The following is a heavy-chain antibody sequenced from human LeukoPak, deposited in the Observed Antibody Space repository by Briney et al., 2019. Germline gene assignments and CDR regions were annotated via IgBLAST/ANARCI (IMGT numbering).Heavy chain of an antibody. CDR2: INHSGST. V-gene: IGHV4-34*01. CDR1: GGSFSGYY. J-gene: IGHJ3*02. CDR3: ARLGFGELLSAFDI. Sequence: SETLSLTCAVYGGSFSGYYWSWIRQPPGKGLEWIGEINHSGSTNYNPSLKSRVTISVDTSKNQFSLKLSSVTAADTAVYYCARLGFGELLSAFDIWGQGTMVTVSS. D-gene: IGHD3-10*01.